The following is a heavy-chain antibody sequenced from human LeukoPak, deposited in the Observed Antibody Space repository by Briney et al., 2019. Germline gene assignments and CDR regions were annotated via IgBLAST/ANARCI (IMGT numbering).Heavy chain of an antibody. Sequence: ASVKVSCKASGYTFTSYYMHWVRQAPGQGLEWMGIINPSGGSTSYAQKFQGRVTMTRDMSTSTVYMELSSLRSEDTAVYYCARVAYDYVWGSYRSPFYYFDYWGQGTLVTVSS. V-gene: IGHV1-46*01. CDR3: ARVAYDYVWGSYRSPFYYFDY. J-gene: IGHJ4*02. CDR1: GYTFTSYY. CDR2: INPSGGST. D-gene: IGHD3-16*02.